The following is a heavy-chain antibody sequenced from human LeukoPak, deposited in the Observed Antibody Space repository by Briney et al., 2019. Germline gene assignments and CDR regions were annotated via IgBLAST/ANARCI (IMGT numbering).Heavy chain of an antibody. CDR1: GFIFSSYA. V-gene: IGHV3-23*01. CDR2: ISGTGGTI. Sequence: GGSLRLSCAASGFIFSSYAMSWVRQAPGKGLEWVSGISGTGGTIYYADSVKGRFTISRDNSRNTLYLQMNSLRVEDTAVYYCAKGAGLSGRWPFDYWGQGTLVTVSS. J-gene: IGHJ4*02. CDR3: AKGAGLSGRWPFDY. D-gene: IGHD6-25*01.